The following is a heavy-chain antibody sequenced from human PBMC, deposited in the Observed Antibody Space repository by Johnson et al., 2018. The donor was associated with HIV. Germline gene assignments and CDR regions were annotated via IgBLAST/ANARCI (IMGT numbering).Heavy chain of an antibody. D-gene: IGHD3-3*01. Sequence: VQLVESGGGLVQPGGSLRLSCAASGFTFDDYGMTWVRQVPGKGLEWVSGINWNGGSTGYADSVKGRFTISRDNAKNSLYLQMNSLRAEDTALYYCARYFGVVIYDAFDIWGQGTMVTVSS. CDR1: GFTFDDYG. CDR3: ARYFGVVIYDAFDI. V-gene: IGHV3-20*04. J-gene: IGHJ3*02. CDR2: INWNGGST.